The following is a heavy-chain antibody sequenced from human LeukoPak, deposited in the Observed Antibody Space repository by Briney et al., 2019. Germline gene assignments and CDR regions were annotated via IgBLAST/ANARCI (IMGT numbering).Heavy chain of an antibody. CDR2: IYHSGST. CDR3: AREVLLWFGEFSNWFDP. J-gene: IGHJ5*02. CDR1: GGSISSSNW. V-gene: IGHV4-4*02. Sequence: PSGTLSLTCAVSGGSISSSNWWSWVRQPPGKGLEWIGEIYHSGSTNYNPSLKSRVTISVDTSKNQFSLKLSSVTAADTAVYYCAREVLLWFGEFSNWFDPWGQGTLVTVSS. D-gene: IGHD3-10*01.